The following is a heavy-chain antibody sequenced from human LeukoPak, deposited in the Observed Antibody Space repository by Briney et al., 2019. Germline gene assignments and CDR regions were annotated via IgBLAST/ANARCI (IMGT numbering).Heavy chain of an antibody. CDR1: GFTFSSYS. J-gene: IGHJ4*02. Sequence: GGSLRLSCAASGFTFSSYSMNWVRQAPGKGLEWVSSISSSSSYIYYADSVKGRFTISRDNAKNSLYLQMNSQRAEDTAVYYCARDLYCGGDCYPYYFDYWGQGTLVTVSS. D-gene: IGHD2-21*02. CDR3: ARDLYCGGDCYPYYFDY. V-gene: IGHV3-21*01. CDR2: ISSSSSYI.